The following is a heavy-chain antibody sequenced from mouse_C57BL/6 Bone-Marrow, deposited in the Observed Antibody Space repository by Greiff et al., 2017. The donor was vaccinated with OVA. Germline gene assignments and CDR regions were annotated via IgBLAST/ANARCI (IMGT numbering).Heavy chain of an antibody. Sequence: LPPSVPALVPPVASVTLSFTASFFAFTRSCLSLLIPPPGPFLSWIGRIYPGDGVTNYNGKFKGKATLTADKSSSTAYMQLSSLTSEDSAVYFCARSVNWDDWGQGTTLTVSS. CDR2: IYPGDGVT. CDR3: ARSVNWDD. CDR1: FFAFTRSC. D-gene: IGHD4-1*01. J-gene: IGHJ2*01. V-gene: IGHV1-82*01.